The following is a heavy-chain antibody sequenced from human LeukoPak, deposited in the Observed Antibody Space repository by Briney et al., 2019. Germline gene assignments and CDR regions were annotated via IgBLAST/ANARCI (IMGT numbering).Heavy chain of an antibody. CDR3: ATGLSRRDQEFDY. Sequence: ASVTVSCKVSGYTLTELSMHWVRQDPGKGLEWMGGFDPEDGETIYAQKFQGRVTMTEDTSTDTAYMELSSLRSEDTAVYYCATGLSRRDQEFDYWGQGTLVTVSS. CDR1: GYTLTELS. J-gene: IGHJ4*02. V-gene: IGHV1-24*01. D-gene: IGHD4/OR15-4a*01. CDR2: FDPEDGET.